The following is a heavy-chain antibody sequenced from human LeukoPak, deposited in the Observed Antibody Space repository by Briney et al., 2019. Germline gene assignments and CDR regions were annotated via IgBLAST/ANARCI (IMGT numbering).Heavy chain of an antibody. J-gene: IGHJ4*02. D-gene: IGHD2-15*01. CDR3: ARDSDCSGGSCYDY. V-gene: IGHV4-31*03. CDR2: IYYSGST. Sequence: SETLSLTCTVSGGSISSGGYYWSWIRQHPGKGLEWIGYIYYSGSTYYNPSLKSRVTISVDTSKNQFFLKLSSVTAADTAVYYCARDSDCSGGSCYDYWGQGTLVTVSS. CDR1: GGSISSGGYY.